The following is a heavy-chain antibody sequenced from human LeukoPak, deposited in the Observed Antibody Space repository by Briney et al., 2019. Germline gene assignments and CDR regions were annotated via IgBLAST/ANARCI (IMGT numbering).Heavy chain of an antibody. CDR2: INNDGSST. D-gene: IGHD5-18*01. J-gene: IGHJ3*02. CDR1: GFTFSSYW. Sequence: GGSLRLSCAASGFTFSSYWMHWVRQAPGKGPVWVSRINNDGSSTTYADSVKGRFTISRDDAKNTLYLQMNSLRAEDTAVYYCARPERDTAITYDAFDIWGQGTMVTVSS. CDR3: ARPERDTAITYDAFDI. V-gene: IGHV3-74*01.